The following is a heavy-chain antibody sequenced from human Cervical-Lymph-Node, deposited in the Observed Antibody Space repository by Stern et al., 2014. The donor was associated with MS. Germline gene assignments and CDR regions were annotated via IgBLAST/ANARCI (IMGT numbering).Heavy chain of an antibody. CDR3: ARGGRGVGLEY. D-gene: IGHD3-10*01. CDR1: GFTFSTYA. Sequence: VQLVQSGGSVVQPGRSLSLSCVASGFTFSTYAMHWVRQAPGKGLEWVAFVSYDGSQRNSTDSLKARFTISRDNSKNTLYLHMNSLRDEDTAVYFCARGGRGVGLEYWGQGALVTVSS. V-gene: IGHV3-30-3*01. J-gene: IGHJ4*02. CDR2: VSYDGSQR.